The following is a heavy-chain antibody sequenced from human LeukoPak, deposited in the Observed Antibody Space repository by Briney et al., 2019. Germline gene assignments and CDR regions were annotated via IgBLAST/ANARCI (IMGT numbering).Heavy chain of an antibody. CDR1: GFTFSSYW. D-gene: IGHD7-27*01. Sequence: PGGSLRLSCAASGFTFSSYWMSWVRQTPGKGLEWVANIKQDGSEKYYVDSVKGRITISRDNAKNSLYLQMNSLRAEDTAVYYCARDRRNWDYYMDVWGKGTTVTVSS. J-gene: IGHJ6*03. V-gene: IGHV3-7*01. CDR3: ARDRRNWDYYMDV. CDR2: IKQDGSEK.